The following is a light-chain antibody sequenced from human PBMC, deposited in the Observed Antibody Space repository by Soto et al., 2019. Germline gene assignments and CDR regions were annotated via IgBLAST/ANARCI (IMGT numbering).Light chain of an antibody. CDR2: DGF. V-gene: IGKV1-5*01. CDR3: QQYKRYSLT. J-gene: IGKJ4*01. CDR1: QSINNW. Sequence: DIQMTQSPPTLTASVGDRVTITCRASQSINNWLAWYQQKPGKAHKLLIYDGFKLQRGDRQRFSSSGFGKECPLTSSDLQPEECATYYCQQYKRYSLTSGGGTKVEIK.